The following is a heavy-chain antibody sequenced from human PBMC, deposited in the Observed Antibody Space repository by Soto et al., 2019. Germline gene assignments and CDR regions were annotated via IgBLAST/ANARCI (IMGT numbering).Heavy chain of an antibody. V-gene: IGHV1-18*04. Sequence: ASVKVSCKASGYTFTSYGISWVRQAPGQGLEWMGWISAYNGNTNYAQKLQGRVTMTTDTSTSTAYMELRSLRSDDTAVYYCARDSSAPPQFELDFSVQAAPTDYYYYYGMDVWGQGTKVTVYS. CDR2: ISAYNGNT. J-gene: IGHJ6*02. CDR1: GYTFTSYG. CDR3: ARDSSAPPQFELDFSVQAAPTDYYYYYGMDV. D-gene: IGHD2-2*01.